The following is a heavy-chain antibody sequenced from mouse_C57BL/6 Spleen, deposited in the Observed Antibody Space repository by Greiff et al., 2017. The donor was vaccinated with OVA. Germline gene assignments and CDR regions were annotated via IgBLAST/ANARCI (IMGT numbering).Heavy chain of an antibody. D-gene: IGHD2-5*01. J-gene: IGHJ2*01. CDR2: ISSGSSTI. CDR3: ARGYSNYVLDY. V-gene: IGHV5-17*01. CDR1: GFTFSDYG. Sequence: EVKLVESGGGLVKPGGSLKLSCAASGFTFSDYGMHWVRQAPEKGLEWVAYISSGSSTIYYADTVKGRFTISRDNAKNTLFLQMTSLRSEDTAMYYCARGYSNYVLDYWGQGTTLTVSS.